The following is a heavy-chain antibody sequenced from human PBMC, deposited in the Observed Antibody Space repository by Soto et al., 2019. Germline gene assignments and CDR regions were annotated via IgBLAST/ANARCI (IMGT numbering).Heavy chain of an antibody. CDR1: GYTFTSYG. Sequence: ASVTVSCKASGYTFTSYGIIWVRQAPGQGLEWMGWISAYNGNTNYAQKLQGRVTMTTDTSTSTAYMELRSLRSDDTAVYYCAGSSVEVDAFDIWGQGTMVTVSS. CDR3: AGSSVEVDAFDI. D-gene: IGHD1-26*01. V-gene: IGHV1-18*01. J-gene: IGHJ3*02. CDR2: ISAYNGNT.